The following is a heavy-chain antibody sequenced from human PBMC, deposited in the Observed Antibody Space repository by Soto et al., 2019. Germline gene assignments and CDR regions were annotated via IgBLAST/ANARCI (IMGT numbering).Heavy chain of an antibody. J-gene: IGHJ4*02. CDR2: IHSTGNT. CDR3: ARALVFYDD. V-gene: IGHV4-39*01. D-gene: IGHD2-21*01. Sequence: SETLSLTCTVSGGSIIGTSYFWVWIRQPPGKGLEWIGSIHSTGNTYYHPTLISRVTISVDTSKNQCSLILSSVTAADTAVYYCARALVFYDDWGQGALVTVSS. CDR1: GGSIIGTSYF.